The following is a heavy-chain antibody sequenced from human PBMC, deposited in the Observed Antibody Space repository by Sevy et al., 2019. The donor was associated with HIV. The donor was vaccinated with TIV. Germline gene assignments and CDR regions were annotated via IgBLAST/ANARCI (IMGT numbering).Heavy chain of an antibody. CDR3: AGRNDFAI. CDR1: GGSINSDH. J-gene: IGHJ3*02. Sequence: SETLSLTCTVSGGSINSDHWNWIRQPPGKGLEWIGYVYYIGGTNYNPSLKNRVTISVDRTKNQFSLKRTSVTAADTAVYYCAGRNDFAIWGQGTMVTVSS. V-gene: IGHV4-59*08. CDR2: VYYIGGT.